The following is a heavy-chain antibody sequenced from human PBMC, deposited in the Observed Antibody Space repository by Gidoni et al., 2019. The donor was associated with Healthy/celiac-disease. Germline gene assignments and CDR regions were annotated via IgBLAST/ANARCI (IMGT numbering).Heavy chain of an antibody. J-gene: IGHJ4*02. V-gene: IGHV3-23*01. Sequence: EVQLLESVGGLVQPGGSLRLSCAAYGCTFSSYAMSWVRQAPGKGLEWVSAISGSGGSTYYADSVKGRFTISRDNSKNTLYLQMNSLRAEDTAVYYCAKDRRGSYDPFDYWGQGTLVTVSS. D-gene: IGHD1-26*01. CDR2: ISGSGGST. CDR3: AKDRRGSYDPFDY. CDR1: GCTFSSYA.